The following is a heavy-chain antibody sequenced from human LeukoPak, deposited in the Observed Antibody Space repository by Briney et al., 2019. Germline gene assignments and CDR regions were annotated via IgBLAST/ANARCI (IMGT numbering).Heavy chain of an antibody. D-gene: IGHD3-22*01. J-gene: IGHJ3*02. V-gene: IGHV4-59*01. CDR3: ARSAGYDSSGYYWDFAFDI. Sequence: SETLSLTCTVSGGSISSYYWSWIRQPPGQGLEWIGYIYYSGSTNYNPSLKSRVTISVDTSKNQFSLKLSSVTAADTAVYYCARSAGYDSSGYYWDFAFDIWGQGTMVTVSS. CDR1: GGSISSYY. CDR2: IYYSGST.